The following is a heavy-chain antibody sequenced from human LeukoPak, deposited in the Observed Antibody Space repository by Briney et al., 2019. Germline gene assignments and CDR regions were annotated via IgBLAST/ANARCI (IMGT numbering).Heavy chain of an antibody. D-gene: IGHD6-13*01. CDR3: ARGIADPYSFDS. J-gene: IGHJ4*02. V-gene: IGHV4-4*07. CDR2: IYPTGST. Sequence: SETLSLTCTVSGGSINFYYWSWIRQPAGKGLEWIGRIYPTGSTNYSPSLKSRVTMSVDKSKNQFSLNLSSVTAADTAVYYCARGIADPYSFDSWGQGTLDTVST. CDR1: GGSINFYY.